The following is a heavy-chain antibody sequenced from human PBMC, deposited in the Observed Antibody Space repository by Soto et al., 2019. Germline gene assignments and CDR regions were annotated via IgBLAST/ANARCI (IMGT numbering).Heavy chain of an antibody. J-gene: IGHJ4*02. CDR3: ARNGYYSLDY. CDR1: GDSISSHDW. V-gene: IGHV4-4*02. CDR2: IHHSGGT. D-gene: IGHD3-3*01. Sequence: QVQLQESGPGLVKPSGTLSLTCAVSGDSISSHDWWSWVRQPPNKGLEWIAEIHHSGGTNYNPSLMSRATISVDNSKNQLSLKLISATAADTAVYYCARNGYYSLDYWGQGTLVSVSS.